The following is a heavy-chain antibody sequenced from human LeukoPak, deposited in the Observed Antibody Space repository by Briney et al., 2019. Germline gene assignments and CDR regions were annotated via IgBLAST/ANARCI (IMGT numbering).Heavy chain of an antibody. D-gene: IGHD1-1*01. CDR2: IRSKAYGATT. V-gene: IGHV3-49*04. Sequence: SGGSLRLSCTGSGFTFGDYSMSWVRQAPGKGLEWVGFIRSKAYGATTEYAASVKGRFIITRDDSKSIAYLQMNSLRIEDTAVYRGIQEGTQDYWGQGTLVIVSS. CDR3: IQEGTQDY. CDR1: GFTFGDYS. J-gene: IGHJ4*02.